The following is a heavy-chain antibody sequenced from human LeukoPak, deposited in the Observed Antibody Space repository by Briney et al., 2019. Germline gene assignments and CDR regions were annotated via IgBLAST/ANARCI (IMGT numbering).Heavy chain of an antibody. D-gene: IGHD1-1*01. CDR2: IIPILGIA. J-gene: IGHJ3*02. CDR3: ARGLQTRDDAFDI. Sequence: GASVKVSCKASGGTFSSYAISSVRQAPGQGLEWMGRIIPILGIANYVQKFQGRVTITADKSTSTAYMELSSLRSEDTAVYYCARGLQTRDDAFDIWGQETMVTVSS. CDR1: GGTFSSYA. V-gene: IGHV1-69*04.